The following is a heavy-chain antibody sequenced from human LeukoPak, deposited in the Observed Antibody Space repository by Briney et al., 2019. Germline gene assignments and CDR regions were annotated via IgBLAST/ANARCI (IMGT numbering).Heavy chain of an antibody. Sequence: GGSLRLSCAASGFTVSSNYMSWVRQAPGKGLEWVSFIYSGGSTYYADSVKGRFTISRDNSKNTLYLQMNSLRAEDTAVYYCARDSYCSSTSCEYYYGMDVWGKGTTVTVSS. V-gene: IGHV3-53*01. CDR3: ARDSYCSSTSCEYYYGMDV. CDR1: GFTVSSNY. CDR2: IYSGGST. J-gene: IGHJ6*04. D-gene: IGHD2-2*01.